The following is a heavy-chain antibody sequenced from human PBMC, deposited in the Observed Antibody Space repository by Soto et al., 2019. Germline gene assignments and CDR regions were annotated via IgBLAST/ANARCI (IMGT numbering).Heavy chain of an antibody. Sequence: SETLSLTCAVYGGSFSGYYWSWIRQPPGKGLEWIGEINHSGSTNYNPSLKSRVTISVDTSKNQFSLKLSSVTAADTAVYYCARGRWGYSGYDRYYYGMDVWGQGTTVTVS. D-gene: IGHD5-12*01. CDR3: ARGRWGYSGYDRYYYGMDV. J-gene: IGHJ6*02. CDR1: GGSFSGYY. CDR2: INHSGST. V-gene: IGHV4-34*01.